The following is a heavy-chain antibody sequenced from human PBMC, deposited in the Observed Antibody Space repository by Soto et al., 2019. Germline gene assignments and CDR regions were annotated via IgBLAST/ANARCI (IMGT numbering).Heavy chain of an antibody. V-gene: IGHV1-18*01. CDR3: AREWQQTPFDY. CDR1: GYTFTSYG. J-gene: IGHJ4*02. CDR2: ISTYNGNT. D-gene: IGHD6-13*01. Sequence: ASVKVSCKASGYTFTSYGISWVRQAPGQGLEWMGWISTYNGNTNYTQKLQGRVTMTTDTSTSTAYMELRSLRSDDTAVDYGAREWQQTPFDYWGRGTMGTVSS.